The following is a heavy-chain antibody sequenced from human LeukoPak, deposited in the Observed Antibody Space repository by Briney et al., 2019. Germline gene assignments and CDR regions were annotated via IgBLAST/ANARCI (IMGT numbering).Heavy chain of an antibody. CDR3: AGSGTNLPRGNYYYYYMDV. CDR1: GFTFSSYA. D-gene: IGHD2-2*01. CDR2: ISYDGSNK. J-gene: IGHJ6*03. V-gene: IGHV3-30-3*01. Sequence: GGSLRLSCAASGFTFSSYAMRWVRQAPGKGLEWVAVISYDGSNKYYADSVKGRFTISRDNSKNTLYLQMNSLRAEDTAVYYCAGSGTNLPRGNYYYYYMDVWGKGTTVTVSS.